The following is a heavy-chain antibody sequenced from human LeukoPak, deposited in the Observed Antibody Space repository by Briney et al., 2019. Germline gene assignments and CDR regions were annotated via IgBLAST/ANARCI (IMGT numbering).Heavy chain of an antibody. V-gene: IGHV1-8*03. CDR3: ARVRRPRMPSPYYYDSSGYTGDAFDI. Sequence: ASVKVSCKASGYTFTSYDINWVRQATGQGLEWMGWMNPNSGNTGYAQKFQGRVTITRNTSISTAYMELSSLRSEDTAVYYCARVRRPRMPSPYYYDSSGYTGDAFDIWGQGTMVTVSS. CDR2: MNPNSGNT. D-gene: IGHD3-22*01. J-gene: IGHJ3*02. CDR1: GYTFTSYD.